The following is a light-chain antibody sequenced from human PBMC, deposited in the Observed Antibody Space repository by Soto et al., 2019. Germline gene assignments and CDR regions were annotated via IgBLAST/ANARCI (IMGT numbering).Light chain of an antibody. CDR1: QSVSSN. Sequence: DIVMTQSPATLPVSPGERATLSCRASQSVSSNLAWYQQKPGQAPRFLIYGASTRATGIPARFSGSGAGTEFTLTISSLQSEDFATYYCQHYNSYSEAFGQGTKVDIK. V-gene: IGKV3-15*01. J-gene: IGKJ1*01. CDR3: QHYNSYSEA. CDR2: GAS.